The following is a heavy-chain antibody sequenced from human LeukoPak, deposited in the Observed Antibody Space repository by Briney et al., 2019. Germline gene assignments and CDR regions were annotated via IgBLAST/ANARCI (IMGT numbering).Heavy chain of an antibody. CDR2: INPNSGGT. J-gene: IGHJ4*02. Sequence: GASVKLSCKASGYTFTCYYMHWVRQAPGQGLEWMGWINPNSGGTNYAQKFQGRVTMTRDTSISTAYMELSRLRPDDTAVYYCAREDGSAVVAASGGLYWGQGTLVTVSS. CDR1: GYTFTCYY. V-gene: IGHV1-2*02. D-gene: IGHD2-15*01. CDR3: AREDGSAVVAASGGLY.